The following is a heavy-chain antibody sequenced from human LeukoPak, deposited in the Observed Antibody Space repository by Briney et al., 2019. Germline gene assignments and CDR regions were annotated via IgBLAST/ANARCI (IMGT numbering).Heavy chain of an antibody. CDR1: GSSVNHYY. D-gene: IGHD6-19*01. CDR2: IYTYGAT. CDR3: ARGPLGSGWYVADWYFGL. V-gene: IGHV4-4*07. J-gene: IGHJ2*01. Sequence: SETLSLTCTVSGSSVNHYYWNWLRQPPGKGLEWIGRIYTYGATNYNPSLKSRVTMSIDTSKNQFSLKFKSVTAADTAVYYCARGPLGSGWYVADWYFGLWGRGALVTVSS.